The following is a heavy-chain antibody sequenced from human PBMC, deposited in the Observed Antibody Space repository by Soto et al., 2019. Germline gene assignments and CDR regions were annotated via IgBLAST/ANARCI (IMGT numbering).Heavy chain of an antibody. V-gene: IGHV5-51*01. Sequence: GESLKISCKCSGYSFATYWIAWVRQMPGKGLEWMGIIYPGETHTTYSPSFQGQVTISADKSISTAYLQWSSLRASDTAMYYCARHGDYYAMDVWGQGTTVTVSS. CDR1: GYSFATYW. D-gene: IGHD4-17*01. CDR3: ARHGDYYAMDV. J-gene: IGHJ6*02. CDR2: IYPGETHT.